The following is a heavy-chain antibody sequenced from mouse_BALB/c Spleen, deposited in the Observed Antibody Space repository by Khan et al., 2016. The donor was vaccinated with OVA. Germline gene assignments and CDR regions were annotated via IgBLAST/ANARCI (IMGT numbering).Heavy chain of an antibody. CDR3: AREEALYHVDH. V-gene: IGHV1S132*01. CDR1: GYIFTSYW. CDR2: IYPGTDNS. Sequence: VQLQQSGAELVRPGASVTLSCKTSGYIFTSYWIHWVKQRSGQGLEWIARIYPGTDNSYYNEKFKDKATLTADKSSSTAYMQLSSLKSEDSDVYFCAREEALYHVDHWGQGTTLTVSS. D-gene: IGHD3-2*02. J-gene: IGHJ2*01.